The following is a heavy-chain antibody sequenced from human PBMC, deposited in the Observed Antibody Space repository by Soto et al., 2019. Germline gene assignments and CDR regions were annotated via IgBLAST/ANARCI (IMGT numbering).Heavy chain of an antibody. CDR3: ARVPVGATGDFAY. Sequence: KVSCKASGGTFSSYAISWVRQAPGQGLEWMGGIVPIFGTANYAQKFQGRVTITADKSTSTAYMELSSLRSEDTAVYYCARVPVGATGDFAYWGQGTLVTVSS. CDR2: IVPIFGTA. V-gene: IGHV1-69*06. J-gene: IGHJ4*02. D-gene: IGHD1-26*01. CDR1: GGTFSSYA.